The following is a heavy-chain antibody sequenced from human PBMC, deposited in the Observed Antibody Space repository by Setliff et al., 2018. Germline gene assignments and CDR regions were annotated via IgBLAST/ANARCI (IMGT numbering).Heavy chain of an antibody. CDR2: ISGSGGST. Sequence: GGSLRLSCAASGFTFSSYAMSWVRQAPGKGLEWVSAISGSGGSTYYADSVKGRFTISRDNSKNTLYLQMNSLRAEDTAVYYCAKESIDYYDSSGSLSTPFDYWGQGTLVTVS. CDR1: GFTFSSYA. V-gene: IGHV3-23*01. J-gene: IGHJ4*02. D-gene: IGHD3-22*01. CDR3: AKESIDYYDSSGSLSTPFDY.